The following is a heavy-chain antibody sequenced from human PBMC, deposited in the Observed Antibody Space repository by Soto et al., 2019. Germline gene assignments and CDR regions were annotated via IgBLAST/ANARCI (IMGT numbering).Heavy chain of an antibody. CDR1: GGSISSSNW. J-gene: IGHJ5*02. CDR3: ARQLAGPWLAL. V-gene: IGHV4-4*02. CDR2: IYHSGST. Sequence: QVQLQESGPGLVKPSWTLSLTSAVSGGSISSSNWWSWVRQPPGKGLEWIGEIYHSGSTNYNPALQSRVAISVDKSKNQCSLQLSSVAAADTAVYYGARQLAGPWLALWGQAYLVTGSS.